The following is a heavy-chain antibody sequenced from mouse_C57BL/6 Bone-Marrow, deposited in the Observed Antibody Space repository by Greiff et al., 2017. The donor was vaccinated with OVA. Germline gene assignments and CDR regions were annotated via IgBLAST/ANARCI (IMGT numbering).Heavy chain of an antibody. V-gene: IGHV5-17*01. D-gene: IGHD1-1*01. J-gene: IGHJ3*01. CDR1: GFTFSDYG. CDR3: ARELLRSAWFAY. CDR2: ISSGSSTL. Sequence: EVHLVESGGGLVKPGGSLKLSCAASGFTFSDYGMHWVRQAPEKGLEWVAYISSGSSTLYYADTVKGRFTISRDNAKNTLFLQMTSLRSEDTAMYYCARELLRSAWFAYWGQGTLVTVSA.